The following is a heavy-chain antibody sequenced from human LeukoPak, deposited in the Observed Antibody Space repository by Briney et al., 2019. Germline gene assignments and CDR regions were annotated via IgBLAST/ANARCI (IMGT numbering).Heavy chain of an antibody. J-gene: IGHJ4*02. CDR2: IRGDGRTT. CDR3: AKDAVAGTWLHY. V-gene: IGHV3-43*02. D-gene: IGHD6-19*01. Sequence: GGSLRLSCAASGFTFCDYAMHWVRQAPGKGLEWVSLIRGDGRTTSYAGSVKGRFTISRDNSKNSLYLQMSSLRGEDTAMYYCAKDAVAGTWLHYWGQGTPVTVSS. CDR1: GFTFCDYA.